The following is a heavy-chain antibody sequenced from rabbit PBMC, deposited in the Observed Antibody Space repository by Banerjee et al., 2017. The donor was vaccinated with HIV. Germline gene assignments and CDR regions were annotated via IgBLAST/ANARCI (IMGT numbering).Heavy chain of an antibody. Sequence: QSLEESGGDLVKPGASLTLTCKASGFDLSINAMCWVRQAPGKGLEWIACIYTGDGVTYYASWAKGRFTISKTSSTTVTLQTTSLTAADTATYFCARHTYSNWGGAAFDPWGPGTLVTVS. CDR1: GFDLSINA. D-gene: IGHD7-1*01. V-gene: IGHV1S40*01. CDR2: IYTGDGVT. CDR3: ARHTYSNWGGAAFDP. J-gene: IGHJ2*01.